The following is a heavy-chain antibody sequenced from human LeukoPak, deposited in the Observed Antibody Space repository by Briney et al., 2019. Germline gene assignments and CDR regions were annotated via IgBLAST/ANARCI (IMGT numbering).Heavy chain of an antibody. J-gene: IGHJ4*02. V-gene: IGHV1-2*02. CDR3: ARDEDDILTGYHY. Sequence: ASVKVSCKASGYTFTGYYMHWVRQAPGQGLEWMGWINPNSGGTNYAQKLQGRVTMTTDTSTSTAYMELRSLRSDDTAVYYCARDEDDILTGYHYWGQGTLVTVSS. CDR2: INPNSGGT. D-gene: IGHD3-9*01. CDR1: GYTFTGYY.